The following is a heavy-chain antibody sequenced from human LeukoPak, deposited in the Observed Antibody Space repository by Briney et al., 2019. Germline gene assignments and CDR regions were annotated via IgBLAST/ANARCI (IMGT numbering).Heavy chain of an antibody. J-gene: IGHJ3*01. Sequence: GGSLRLSCAASGFTFSNYWMSWVRQAPGKGLEWVANIKQDGSEKYYVDSVKGRFTISRDNAKNSLYLQMNSLRAEDTAVYYCARDLRGYSSVGWGQGTMVTVSS. CDR1: GFTFSNYW. CDR2: IKQDGSEK. CDR3: ARDLRGYSSVG. D-gene: IGHD5-18*01. V-gene: IGHV3-7*01.